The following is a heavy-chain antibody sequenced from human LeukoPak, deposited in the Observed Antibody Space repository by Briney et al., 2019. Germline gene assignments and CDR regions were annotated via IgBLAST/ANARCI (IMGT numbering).Heavy chain of an antibody. Sequence: SETLSLTCTASGGSISSYYWSWIRQPPGKGLEWIGYIYYSGTTYYNPSLKSRLTISLDTSKNQFSLKLSSVTAADTAVYYCARRGLQGGWFAPWGQGTLVTVSS. CDR1: GGSISSYY. CDR3: ARRGLQGGWFAP. CDR2: IYYSGTT. J-gene: IGHJ5*02. D-gene: IGHD4-17*01. V-gene: IGHV4-59*01.